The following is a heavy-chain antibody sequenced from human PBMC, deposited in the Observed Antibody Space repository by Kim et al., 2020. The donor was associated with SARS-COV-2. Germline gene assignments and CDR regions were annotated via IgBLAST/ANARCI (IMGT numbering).Heavy chain of an antibody. CDR2: ISGSSRTI. CDR3: ARDTAGEVGGYYYFDY. V-gene: IGHV3-48*02. Sequence: GGSLRLSCAASGFTFSSYSMNWVRQAPGKGLEWVSYISGSSRTIYYADSVKGRFTISRDSAKNSMYLQMNSLTDEDTAVYYCARDTAGEVGGYYYFDYWGQGTLVTVSS. J-gene: IGHJ4*02. D-gene: IGHD3-22*01. CDR1: GFTFSSYS.